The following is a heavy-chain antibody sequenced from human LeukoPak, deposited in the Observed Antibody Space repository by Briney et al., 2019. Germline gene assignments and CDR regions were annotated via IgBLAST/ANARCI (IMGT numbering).Heavy chain of an antibody. V-gene: IGHV3-7*01. Sequence: SGGSLRLSCAASGFTFSSYWMSWVRQAPGKGLEWVANIKQDGSEKYYVDSVKGRVTISRDNAKNSLYLQMNSLRAEDPAVYYCARERGGYCTNGVCYSYLTYYFDYWGQGTLVTVSS. D-gene: IGHD2-8*01. CDR3: ARERGGYCTNGVCYSYLTYYFDY. CDR1: GFTFSSYW. J-gene: IGHJ4*02. CDR2: IKQDGSEK.